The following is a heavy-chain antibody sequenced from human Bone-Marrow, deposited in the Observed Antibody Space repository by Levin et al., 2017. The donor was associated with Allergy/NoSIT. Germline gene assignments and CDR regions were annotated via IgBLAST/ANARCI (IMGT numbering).Heavy chain of an antibody. CDR1: GYSFTTYW. V-gene: IGHV5-51*01. Sequence: GDSLKISCEGSGYSFTTYWIAWVRQMPGKGLEWMGIIYPGDSDTRYSPSFQGQVTISVDKSISTAYLLWNSLKASDTAMYYCARGFSYDWHFDLWGRGTLVTVSS. CDR3: ARGFSYDWHFDL. CDR2: IYPGDSDT. J-gene: IGHJ2*01. D-gene: IGHD5-18*01.